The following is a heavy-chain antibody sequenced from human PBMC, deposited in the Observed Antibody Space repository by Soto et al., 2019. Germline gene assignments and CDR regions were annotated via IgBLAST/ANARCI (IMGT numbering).Heavy chain of an antibody. CDR1: GYTFTGYY. J-gene: IGHJ5*02. D-gene: IGHD6-19*01. CDR3: AGEVPPGQCGWFDP. CDR2: INPNSGGT. Sequence: QVQLVQSGAEVKKPGASVKVSCKASGYTFTGYYMHWVRQAPGQGLEWMGWINPNSGGTNYAQKVQGRVTMTRDTSISTGYMELSRLRSDGTAVYYFAGEVPPGQCGWFDPWGQGTLVPVSS. V-gene: IGHV1-2*02.